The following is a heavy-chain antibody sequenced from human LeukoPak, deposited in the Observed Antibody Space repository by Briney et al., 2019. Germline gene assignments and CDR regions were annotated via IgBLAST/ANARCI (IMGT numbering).Heavy chain of an antibody. J-gene: IGHJ6*02. Sequence: PSETLSLTCTVPGGSLSSYYWSCIRQPPGKGLEWVGYIYYSGSTNYNPSIKSRVTISVDTSKNQLSLKLTSVTAADTAVYYCARELGAAVVNYGMDVWGQGTTVTVSS. CDR3: ARELGAAVVNYGMDV. V-gene: IGHV4-59*01. CDR2: IYYSGST. D-gene: IGHD3-16*01. CDR1: GGSLSSYY.